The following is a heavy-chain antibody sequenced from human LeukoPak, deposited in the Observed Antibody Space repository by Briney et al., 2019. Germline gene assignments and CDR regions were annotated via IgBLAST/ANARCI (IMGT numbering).Heavy chain of an antibody. CDR2: ISRTSSDI. CDR1: GFTFSHYS. CDR3: ARGVPDDY. D-gene: IGHD1-14*01. V-gene: IGHV3-21*01. Sequence: GGSLRLSCAASGFTFSHYSMDWDRQAPGKGLEWVSSISRTSSDIYYADSVKGRFTISRDNAKNSLYLQMNSLRAEDTAVYYCARGVPDDYWGQGTLVTVSS. J-gene: IGHJ4*02.